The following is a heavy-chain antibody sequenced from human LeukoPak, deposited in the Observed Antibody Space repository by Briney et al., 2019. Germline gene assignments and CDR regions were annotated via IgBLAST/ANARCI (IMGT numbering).Heavy chain of an antibody. V-gene: IGHV4-59*01. D-gene: IGHD3-10*01. Sequence: SETLSLTCTVSGGSITSYYWSWIRQPPGKGLEWIGYIYYSGSTNYNPSLKSRVTISVNTSKNQFSLKLSSVTAADTAVYYCARGGVNYKIAGPWGQGALVTVSS. CDR1: GGSITSYY. CDR2: IYYSGST. J-gene: IGHJ5*02. CDR3: ARGGVNYKIAGP.